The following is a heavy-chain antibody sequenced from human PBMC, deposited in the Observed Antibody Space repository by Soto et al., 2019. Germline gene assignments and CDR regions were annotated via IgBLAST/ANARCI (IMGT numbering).Heavy chain of an antibody. CDR1: GYTFISYD. D-gene: IGHD5-12*01. CDR2: MNPNTGDT. V-gene: IGHV1-8*01. Sequence: QVQLVQSGAEVKKPGASVKVSCKASGYTFISYDINWVRQATGQGLEWMGWMNPNTGDTGYAQKFQGRVTMTRNTSITTANLELSSLRSDDTAVYFCARGDGYGFDYWGQGTLVTVSS. CDR3: ARGDGYGFDY. J-gene: IGHJ4*02.